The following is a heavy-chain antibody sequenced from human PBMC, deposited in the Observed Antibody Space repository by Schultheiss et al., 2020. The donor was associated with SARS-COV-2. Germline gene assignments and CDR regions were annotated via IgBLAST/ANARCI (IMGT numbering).Heavy chain of an antibody. V-gene: IGHV4-4*07. CDR1: GGSISSYY. Sequence: SETLSLTCTVSGGSISSYYWSWIRQPAGKGLEWIGRIYYSGSTNYNPSLKSRVTISVDTSKNQFSLKLSSVTAADTAVYYCARDGGRDGYNWGYYYYYGMDVWGQGTTVTVSS. CDR2: IYYSGST. CDR3: ARDGGRDGYNWGYYYYYGMDV. J-gene: IGHJ6*02. D-gene: IGHD5-24*01.